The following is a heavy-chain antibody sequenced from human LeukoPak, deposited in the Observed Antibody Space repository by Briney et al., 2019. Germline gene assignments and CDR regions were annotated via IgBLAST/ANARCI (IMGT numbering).Heavy chain of an antibody. V-gene: IGHV4-59*08. D-gene: IGHD6-19*01. CDR2: IYYSGST. Sequence: SETLPLTCTVSGGSISSYYWSWIRQPPGKGLEWIGYIYYSGSTNYNPSLKSRVTISVDTSKNQFSLKLSSVTAADTAVYYCARETVAGTFDIWGQGTMVTVSS. J-gene: IGHJ3*02. CDR1: GGSISSYY. CDR3: ARETVAGTFDI.